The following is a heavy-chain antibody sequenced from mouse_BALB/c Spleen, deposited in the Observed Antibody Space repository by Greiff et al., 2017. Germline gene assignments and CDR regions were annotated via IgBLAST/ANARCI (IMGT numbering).Heavy chain of an antibody. CDR2: INPSNGRT. V-gene: IGHV1S81*02. Sequence: QVQLQQPGAELVKPGASVKLSCKASGYTFTSYWMHWVKQRPGQGLEWIGEINPSNGRTNYNEKFKSKATLTVDKSSSTAYMQLSSLTSEDSAVYYCARSNWDEVRYFDVWGAGTTVTVSS. D-gene: IGHD4-1*01. J-gene: IGHJ1*01. CDR1: GYTFTSYW. CDR3: ARSNWDEVRYFDV.